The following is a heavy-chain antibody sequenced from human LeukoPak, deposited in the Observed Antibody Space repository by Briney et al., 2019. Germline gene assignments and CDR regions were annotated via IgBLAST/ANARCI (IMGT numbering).Heavy chain of an antibody. CDR1: GYTFTSYA. Sequence: ASVKVSCKASGYTFTSYAMHWVRQAPGQRLEWMGWINAGNGNTKYSQEFQGRVTITRDTSASTAYMELSSLRSEDMAVYYCARDYYGSGSYYPTYYFDYWGQGTLVTVSS. D-gene: IGHD3-10*01. J-gene: IGHJ4*02. CDR3: ARDYYGSGSYYPTYYFDY. V-gene: IGHV1-3*03. CDR2: INAGNGNT.